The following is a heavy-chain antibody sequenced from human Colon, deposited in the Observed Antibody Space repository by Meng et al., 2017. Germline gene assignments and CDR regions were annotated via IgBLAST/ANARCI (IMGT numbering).Heavy chain of an antibody. CDR2: TYYSTTANN. CDR3: ARRFLVPGFDS. J-gene: IGHJ4*02. CDR1: ADIFCLTSGA. Sequence: LQVSGVGVGPPYATLTLHRAFSADIFCLTSGARTGGRPPPSRGHEWRETTYYSTTANNNYDVAVKGRLTIISVTYTNQVSLQLIYVRPEATAVLYCARRFLVPGFDSWGQGTLVTVSS. D-gene: IGHD3-3*01. V-gene: IGHV6-1*01.